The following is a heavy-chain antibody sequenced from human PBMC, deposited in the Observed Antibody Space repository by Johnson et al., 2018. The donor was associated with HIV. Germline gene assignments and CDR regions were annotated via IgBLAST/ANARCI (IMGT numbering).Heavy chain of an antibody. CDR1: GFTFSGYY. CDR2: STGSGGST. J-gene: IGHJ3*02. V-gene: IGHV3-23*04. CDR3: ARGGYDYSSGSDRKPPRTDAFDS. Sequence: VQLVESGGGLVKPGGSLRISCAASGFTFSGYYMSWVRQSPGQGLECASASTGSGGSTSYADSVQGGFTIYRDNSKTTLYQQMNILRAEDTAVYYCARGGYDYSSGSDRKPPRTDAFDSWGQGTMVTVAS. D-gene: IGHD3-16*02.